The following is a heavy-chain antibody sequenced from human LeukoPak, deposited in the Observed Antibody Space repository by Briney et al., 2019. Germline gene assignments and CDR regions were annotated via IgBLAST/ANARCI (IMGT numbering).Heavy chain of an antibody. CDR3: TRDWRLDWFDP. CDR1: GFTFSSYW. V-gene: IGHV3-7*03. J-gene: IGHJ5*02. D-gene: IGHD3-3*01. Sequence: GGSLRLSCAASGFTFSSYWMSWVRQAPGKGLEWVAIIKQDGSEKYYVDSVKGRFTISRDNTKNSLYLQMNSLRAEDTAVYYCTRDWRLDWFDPRGQGTLVTVSS. CDR2: IKQDGSEK.